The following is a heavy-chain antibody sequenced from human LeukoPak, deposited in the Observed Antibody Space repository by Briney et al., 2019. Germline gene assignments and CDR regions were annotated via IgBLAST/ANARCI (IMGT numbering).Heavy chain of an antibody. CDR1: GGSISSSSYY. D-gene: IGHD3-10*01. CDR2: IYYSGST. Sequence: PSETLSLTCTVSGGSISSSSYYWGWIRQPPGKGLEWIGSIYYSGSTYYNPSLKSRVTISVDTSKNQFSLKLSSVTAADTAVYYCARQVGAGDFNYWGQGTLVTVSS. CDR3: ARQVGAGDFNY. J-gene: IGHJ4*02. V-gene: IGHV4-39*01.